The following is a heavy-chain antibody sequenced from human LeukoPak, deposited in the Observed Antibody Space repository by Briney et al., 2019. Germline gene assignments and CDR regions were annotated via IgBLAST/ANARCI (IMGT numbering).Heavy chain of an antibody. CDR2: ICGSGGCT. V-gene: IGHV3-23*01. J-gene: IGHJ4*02. Sequence: PEGSLRLSCAASGFTFNTYAIYWVRQAPGKGLEWVSGICGSGGCTYYADSVKGRFTISRDNSKNTVYLQMNSLTADDTAIYYCAKTTVGYSSGRYPGWPADCWGQGTLVTVSS. CDR1: GFTFNTYA. D-gene: IGHD6-19*01. CDR3: AKTTVGYSSGRYPGWPADC.